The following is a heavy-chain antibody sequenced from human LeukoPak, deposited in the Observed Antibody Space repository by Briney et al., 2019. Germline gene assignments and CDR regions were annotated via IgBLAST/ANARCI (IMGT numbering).Heavy chain of an antibody. D-gene: IGHD5-24*01. Sequence: PGGSLRLSCVASGFTFSTYAMSWVRQAPGKGLEWVSGISGSGGSIRYADSVKGRFIISRDNSKNTLYLQMNSLRAEDTAVYYCAKGGDGYNYYFDYWGQETLVTVSS. V-gene: IGHV3-23*01. J-gene: IGHJ4*02. CDR2: ISGSGGSI. CDR3: AKGGDGYNYYFDY. CDR1: GFTFSTYA.